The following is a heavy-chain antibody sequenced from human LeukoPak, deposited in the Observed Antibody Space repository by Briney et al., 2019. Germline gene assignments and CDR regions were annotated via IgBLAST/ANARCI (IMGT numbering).Heavy chain of an antibody. CDR1: GYTFTGYY. V-gene: IGHV1-2*06. CDR2: INPNSGGT. J-gene: IGHJ4*02. CDR3: ARAGGRYYDILTGYYGDFDY. D-gene: IGHD3-9*01. Sequence: ASVKVSCKASGYTFTGYYMHWVRQAPGQGLEWMGRINPNSGGTNYAQEFQGRVTMTRDTSISTAYMELSRLRSDDTAVYYCARAGGRYYDILTGYYGDFDYWGQGTLVTVSS.